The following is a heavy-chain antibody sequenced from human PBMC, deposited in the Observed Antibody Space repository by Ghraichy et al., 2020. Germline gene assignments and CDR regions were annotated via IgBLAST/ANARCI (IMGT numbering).Heavy chain of an antibody. CDR3: AKFRKSSGWCLGY. V-gene: IGHV3-23*01. CDR1: GFTFSNYA. D-gene: IGHD6-19*01. Sequence: GGSLRLSCAASGFTFSNYAMSWVRQAPGKGLEWVSIISGSAGSTYYADSVKGRFTISRDNSKNTLYLQMNSLRAEDTAVYYCAKFRKSSGWCLGYWGQGALVTVSS. J-gene: IGHJ4*02. CDR2: ISGSAGST.